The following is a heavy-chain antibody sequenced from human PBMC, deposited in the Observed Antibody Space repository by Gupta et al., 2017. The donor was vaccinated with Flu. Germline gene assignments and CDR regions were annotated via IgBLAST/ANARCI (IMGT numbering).Heavy chain of an antibody. CDR1: SYA. J-gene: IGHJ4*02. D-gene: IGHD6-13*01. CDR3: AKEPQIAAADISFDY. CDR2: ISGRGGST. Sequence: SYALSWVRQTPGKGLEWVSAISGRGGSTYYADPVKGRFTISRDSSKNTLFLQMTSLSAEDTAVYYCAKEPQIAAADISFDYWGQGTLVTVSS. V-gene: IGHV3-23*01.